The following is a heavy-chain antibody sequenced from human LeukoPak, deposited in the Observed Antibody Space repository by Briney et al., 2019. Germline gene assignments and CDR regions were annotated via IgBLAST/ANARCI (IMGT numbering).Heavy chain of an antibody. V-gene: IGHV3-74*01. CDR1: GFTFSSYW. Sequence: GGSLRLSCAASGFTFSSYWMNWVRQAPGKGLVWVSRIASDGSSTTYADSVKGRFSISRDNAKNTLYLQMNSLRVEDTAVYYCARGRPHGNDYWGQETLVTVSS. D-gene: IGHD4-23*01. CDR2: IASDGSST. J-gene: IGHJ4*02. CDR3: ARGRPHGNDY.